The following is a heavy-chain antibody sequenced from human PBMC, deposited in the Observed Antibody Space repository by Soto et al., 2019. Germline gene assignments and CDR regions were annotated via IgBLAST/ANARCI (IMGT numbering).Heavy chain of an antibody. J-gene: IGHJ6*02. CDR3: ARLRIAARWNKPEYYGMDV. Sequence: ASVKVSCKASGYTFTSYYIHWVRQAPGQGLEWMGVINPSDGSTTYAQKFQGRVSMTRDTSTSTVYVDLSSLRSEDSAVFYCARLRIAARWNKPEYYGMDVWGQGTTVTVS. CDR2: INPSDGST. CDR1: GYTFTSYY. D-gene: IGHD6-6*01. V-gene: IGHV1-46*01.